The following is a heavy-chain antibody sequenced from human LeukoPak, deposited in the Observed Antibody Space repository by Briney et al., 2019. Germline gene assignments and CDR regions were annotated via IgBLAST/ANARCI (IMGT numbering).Heavy chain of an antibody. CDR1: GGTFSSYA. CDR3: ARDGSGWDNWFDP. J-gene: IGHJ5*02. Sequence: GASVKVSCKASGGTFSSYAISWVRQAPGQGLEWMGIINPSGGSTSYAQKFQGRVTMTRDTSTSTVHMELSSLRSEDTAVYYCARDGSGWDNWFDPWGQGTLVTVPS. V-gene: IGHV1-46*01. CDR2: INPSGGST. D-gene: IGHD6-19*01.